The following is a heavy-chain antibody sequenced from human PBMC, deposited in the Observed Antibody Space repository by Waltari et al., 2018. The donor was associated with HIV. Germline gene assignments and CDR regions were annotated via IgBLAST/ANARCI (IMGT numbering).Heavy chain of an antibody. Sequence: QLQLQESGPGLVKPSETLSRTCTVSGGSIRSNTYYCGWIRQPPGTGLEGIGRVSYSGNTYYNPSLKSRVTISVDTSKNQFSLKLNSVTAADTAVYYCATYSDFWSGYSERHSYEYGINVWGQGTTVTVSS. CDR3: ATYSDFWSGYSERHSYEYGINV. CDR2: VSYSGNT. D-gene: IGHD3-3*01. V-gene: IGHV4-39*01. CDR1: GGSIRSNTYY. J-gene: IGHJ6*02.